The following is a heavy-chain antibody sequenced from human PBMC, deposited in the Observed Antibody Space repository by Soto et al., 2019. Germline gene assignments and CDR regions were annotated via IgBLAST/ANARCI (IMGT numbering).Heavy chain of an antibody. Sequence: QLQLQESGSGLVKPSQTLSLTCAVSGGSISSGGYSWSWIRQPPGKGLEWIGYLYHSGSTYYNPSLKSRVSISADRAKNQFSLRLSSVTAADTAVYYCAGGIAARPLGYWCQGTLVTVSS. J-gene: IGHJ4*02. CDR2: LYHSGST. CDR3: AGGIAARPLGY. CDR1: GGSISSGGYS. V-gene: IGHV4-30-2*01. D-gene: IGHD6-6*01.